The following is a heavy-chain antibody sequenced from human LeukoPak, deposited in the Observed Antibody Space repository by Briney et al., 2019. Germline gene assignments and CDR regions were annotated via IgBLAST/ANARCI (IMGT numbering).Heavy chain of an antibody. CDR3: ARVGAVAGIDY. J-gene: IGHJ4*02. D-gene: IGHD6-19*01. CDR1: GGSISSYY. Sequence: SETLSVTCTVSGGSISSYYWSWIRQPPGKGLEWIGYIYYSGSTNYNPSLKSRVTISVDTSKNQFSLKLSSVTAADTAVYYCARVGAVAGIDYWGQGTLVTVSS. V-gene: IGHV4-59*01. CDR2: IYYSGST.